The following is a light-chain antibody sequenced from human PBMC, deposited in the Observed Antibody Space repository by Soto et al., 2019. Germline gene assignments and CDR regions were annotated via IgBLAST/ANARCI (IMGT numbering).Light chain of an antibody. V-gene: IGKV1-9*01. J-gene: IGKJ4*01. CDR3: QQFNTYPLT. CDR2: AAS. CDR1: QGINDY. Sequence: DIPLTQSPSFLSASGGDRVTITCRASQGINDYLAWYQQKPGKAPKPLIYAASTLQREAPSRFSGSASGTEFALPISSLQPEDFATYYCQQFNTYPLTFGGGTKVEVK.